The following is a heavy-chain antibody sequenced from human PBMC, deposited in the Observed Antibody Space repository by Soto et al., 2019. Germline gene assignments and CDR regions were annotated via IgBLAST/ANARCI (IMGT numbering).Heavy chain of an antibody. Sequence: QVQLVQSGAEVKKPGASVKVSCMASGYTFTNYDINWVRQATGQGLEWMGWMNPNSGNTGYAQKFQGRVTMTRNTSLSTASMELSTLRSEDTAVYYCARGPMSCTSSSCPYFFDYWAQGTLVTVSS. J-gene: IGHJ4*02. CDR1: GYTFTNYD. D-gene: IGHD2-2*01. CDR2: MNPNSGNT. V-gene: IGHV1-8*01. CDR3: ARGPMSCTSSSCPYFFDY.